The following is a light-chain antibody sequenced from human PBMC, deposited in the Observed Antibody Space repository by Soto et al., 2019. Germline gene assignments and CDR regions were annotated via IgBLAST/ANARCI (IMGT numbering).Light chain of an antibody. CDR1: QSISNW. V-gene: IGKV1-5*03. CDR2: KAS. J-gene: IGKJ5*01. CDR3: QHYNSYSIT. Sequence: DIQMTQSPSTLSASVGDRVTITCRASQSISNWLAWSQQKPGKAPKLLIYKASSLESGVPSRFSGSGSGTEFTLTISSLQPDDFATYYCQHYNSYSITFGQGTRLEIK.